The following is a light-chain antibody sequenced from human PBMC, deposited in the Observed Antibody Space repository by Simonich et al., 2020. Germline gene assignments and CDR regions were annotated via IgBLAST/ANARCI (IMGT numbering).Light chain of an antibody. CDR3: QSYDSSNHRV. V-gene: IGLV6-57*03. Sequence: NFMLTQPHSVSESPGKTVTISCTRSSGSIASNYVQWYQQRPGSAPTTVIYEDNQRPSGVPVRFSGSIDSSSNSASLPISGLKTEDEADYYCQSYDSSNHRVFGGGTKLTVL. CDR2: EDN. CDR1: SGSIASNY. J-gene: IGLJ3*02.